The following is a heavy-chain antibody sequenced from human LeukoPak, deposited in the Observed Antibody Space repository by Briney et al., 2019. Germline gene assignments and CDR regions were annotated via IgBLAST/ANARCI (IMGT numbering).Heavy chain of an antibody. CDR3: ARLGYCSSSSCYGGHGMDV. CDR1: GFSFSSYG. V-gene: IGHV3-33*01. D-gene: IGHD2-2*01. CDR2: IWYDGSNK. Sequence: GGSLRLSCAASGFSFSSYGMHWVRQAPGKGLEWVAVIWYDGSNKYHADSMKGRFTISRDNSKNTLYLQMNSLRAEDTAVYYCARLGYCSSSSCYGGHGMDVWGQGTTVSVSS. J-gene: IGHJ6*02.